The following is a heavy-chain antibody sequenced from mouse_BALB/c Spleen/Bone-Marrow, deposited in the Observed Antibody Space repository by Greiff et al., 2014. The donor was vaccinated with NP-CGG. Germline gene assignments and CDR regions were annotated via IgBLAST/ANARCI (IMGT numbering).Heavy chain of an antibody. CDR2: ISSGGST. CDR1: GFTFSSYA. D-gene: IGHD2-1*01. V-gene: IGHV5-6-5*01. J-gene: IGHJ3*01. CDR3: ARGGAGNWFAY. Sequence: DVHLVESGGGLVKPGGSLKLSCAASGFTFSSYAMSWVRQTPEKRLEWVASISSGGSTYYPDSVKGRFTISRDNARNILYLQMSSLRSEDTAMYYCARGGAGNWFAYWGQGTLVTVSA.